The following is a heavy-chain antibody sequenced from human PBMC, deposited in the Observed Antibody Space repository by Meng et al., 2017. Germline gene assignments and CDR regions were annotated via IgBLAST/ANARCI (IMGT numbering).Heavy chain of an antibody. CDR3: ARDDYSNYLPFDH. D-gene: IGHD4-11*01. V-gene: IGHV1-69*01. Sequence: QGQLGQAGAEVKKPGSLVQVSCKASGGTFSSYAISWVRQAPGQGLEWMGGIIPIFGTANYAQKFQGRVTITADESTSTAYMELSSLRSEDTAVYYCARDDYSNYLPFDHWGQGTLVTVSS. J-gene: IGHJ4*02. CDR1: GGTFSSYA. CDR2: IIPIFGTA.